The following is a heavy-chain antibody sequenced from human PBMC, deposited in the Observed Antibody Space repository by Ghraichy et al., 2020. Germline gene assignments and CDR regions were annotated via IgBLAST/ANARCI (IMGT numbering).Heavy chain of an antibody. CDR3: ARGGTPYSPASITMIVVVITALDY. J-gene: IGHJ4*02. V-gene: IGHV1-2*02. Sequence: ASVKVSCKASGYTFTGYYMHWVRQAPGQGLEWMGWINPNSGGTNYAQKFQGRVTMTRDTSISTAYMELSRLRSDDTAVYYCARGGTPYSPASITMIVVVITALDYWGQGTLVTVSS. D-gene: IGHD3-22*01. CDR1: GYTFTGYY. CDR2: INPNSGGT.